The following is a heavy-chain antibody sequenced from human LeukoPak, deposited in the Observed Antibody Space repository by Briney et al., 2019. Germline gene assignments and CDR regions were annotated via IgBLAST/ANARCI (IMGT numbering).Heavy chain of an antibody. CDR3: ARRHWNYEGYYFDY. V-gene: IGHV3-48*01. J-gene: IGHJ4*02. CDR1: GFTFSSYS. D-gene: IGHD1-7*01. CDR2: ISSSSSSI. Sequence: GGSLRLSCAASGFTFSSYSMNWVRQAPGKGLEWVSYISSSSSSIYYADSVKGRFTISRDNAKNSLYLQMNSLRAEDTAVYYCARRHWNYEGYYFDYWGQGTLVTVSS.